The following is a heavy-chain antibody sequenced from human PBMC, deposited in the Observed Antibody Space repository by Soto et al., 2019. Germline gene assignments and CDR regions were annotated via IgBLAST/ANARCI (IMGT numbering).Heavy chain of an antibody. D-gene: IGHD6-13*01. Sequence: PGESLKISCNGSGYSFTSYWIGWVRQMPRKGLEWMGIIYPGDSDTRYSPSFQGQVTISADKSISTAYLQWSSLKASDTAMYYCARHDSSGWYGYYYYGMDVWGQGTTVTVSS. V-gene: IGHV5-51*01. J-gene: IGHJ6*02. CDR2: IYPGDSDT. CDR3: ARHDSSGWYGYYYYGMDV. CDR1: GYSFTSYW.